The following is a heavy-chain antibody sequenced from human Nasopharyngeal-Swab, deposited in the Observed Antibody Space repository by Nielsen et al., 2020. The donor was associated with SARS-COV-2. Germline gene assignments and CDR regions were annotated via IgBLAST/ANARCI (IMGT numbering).Heavy chain of an antibody. CDR3: ARGYSSSYFSHYCYGLDV. D-gene: IGHD6-6*01. J-gene: IGHJ6*02. CDR2: IYYSGST. V-gene: IGHV4-59*01. Sequence: RQAPGKGLEWIGDIYYSGSTNYNPSLKSRVTISVDTSKNQFSLKLSSVTAADTAVYYCARGYSSSYFSHYCYGLDVWGQGTTVTVSS.